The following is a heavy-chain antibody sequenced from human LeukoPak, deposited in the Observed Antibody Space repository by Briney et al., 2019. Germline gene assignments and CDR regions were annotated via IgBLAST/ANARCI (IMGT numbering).Heavy chain of an antibody. Sequence: PGGSLRLSCAASGFPFGNYWMHWVRQAPGKGLVWVSLINTDGSILTYADSVKGRVTISRDNARNTLYLQMNSLRAEDSAVYYCARSMGIAVSRNSNFDYWGQGILVTVSS. CDR1: GFPFGNYW. D-gene: IGHD6-19*01. CDR3: ARSMGIAVSRNSNFDY. CDR2: INTDGSIL. V-gene: IGHV3-74*01. J-gene: IGHJ4*02.